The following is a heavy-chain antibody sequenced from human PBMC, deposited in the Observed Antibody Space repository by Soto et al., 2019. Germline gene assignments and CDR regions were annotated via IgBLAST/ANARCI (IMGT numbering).Heavy chain of an antibody. Sequence: QVQLVESGGGVVQPGRSLRLSCAASGFTFSSYAMHWVRQAPGKGLEWVAVISYDGSNKYYADSVKGRFTISRDNSKNTLYLQMNSLRAEDTAVYYCARDLAYDYGDPDAFDIWGQGTMVTVSS. J-gene: IGHJ3*02. CDR2: ISYDGSNK. CDR3: ARDLAYDYGDPDAFDI. V-gene: IGHV3-30-3*01. CDR1: GFTFSSYA. D-gene: IGHD4-17*01.